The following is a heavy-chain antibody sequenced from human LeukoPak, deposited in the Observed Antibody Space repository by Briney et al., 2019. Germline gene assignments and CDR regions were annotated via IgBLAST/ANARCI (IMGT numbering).Heavy chain of an antibody. CDR2: LSNTGSDI. CDR1: GFTLSNHY. V-gene: IGHV3-11*01. CDR3: ARGSSWGSDY. J-gene: IGHJ4*02. D-gene: IGHD3-16*01. Sequence: PGRSLRLSCTVSGFTLSNHYMTWIRQAPGKGLEYISYLSNTGSDIFYADSVKGRFTISRDNAKSSLSLQMNSLKVEDTAVYYCARGSSWGSDYWGQGTLVTVSS.